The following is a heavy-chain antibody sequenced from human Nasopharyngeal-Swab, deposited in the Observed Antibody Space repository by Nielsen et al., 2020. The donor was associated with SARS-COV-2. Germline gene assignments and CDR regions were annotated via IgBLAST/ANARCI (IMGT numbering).Heavy chain of an antibody. V-gene: IGHV3-21*01. CDR1: GITFSNAW. Sequence: GGSLRLSCAASGITFSNAWMSWVRQAPGKGLEWVSSISTTSSYIYYADSVQGRFTISRDNAKNSLYLQMNSLRAEDTAVYYCATGGVSSPYYYYYMDVWGKGTTVTVSS. CDR3: ATGGVSSPYYYYYMDV. D-gene: IGHD6-6*01. J-gene: IGHJ6*03. CDR2: ISTTSSYI.